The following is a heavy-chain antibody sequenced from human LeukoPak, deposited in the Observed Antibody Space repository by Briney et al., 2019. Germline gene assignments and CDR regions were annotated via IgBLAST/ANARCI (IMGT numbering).Heavy chain of an antibody. J-gene: IGHJ6*03. CDR3: ARVDTDWSRPQPIHYYYMDV. Sequence: SETLSLTCTVSGGSISSYYWSWIRQPAGKGLEWIGRIYTSGSTNYNPSLKSRVTMSVDTSKNQFSLKLSSVTAADTAVYYCARVDTDWSRPQPIHYYYMDVWAKGPRSPSP. V-gene: IGHV4-4*07. CDR2: IYTSGST. CDR1: GGSISSYY. D-gene: IGHD3-9*01.